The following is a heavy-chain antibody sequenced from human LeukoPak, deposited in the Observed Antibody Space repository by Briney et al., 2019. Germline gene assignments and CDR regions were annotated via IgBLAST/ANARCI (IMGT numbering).Heavy chain of an antibody. CDR2: ISSSGSTI. D-gene: IGHD2-2*01. Sequence: AGGSLRLSCAASGFTFSSYEMNWVRQAPGKGLEWVSYISSSGSTIYYADSVKGRFTISRDNAKNSLYLQMNSLRAEDTAVYCCATLGVVVVPAAIPNWFDPWGQGTLVTVSS. CDR3: ATLGVVVVPAAIPNWFDP. J-gene: IGHJ5*02. V-gene: IGHV3-48*03. CDR1: GFTFSSYE.